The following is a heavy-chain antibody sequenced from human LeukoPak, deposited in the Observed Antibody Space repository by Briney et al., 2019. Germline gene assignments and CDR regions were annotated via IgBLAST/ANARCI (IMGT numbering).Heavy chain of an antibody. D-gene: IGHD6-19*01. J-gene: IGHJ4*02. CDR1: GTTFSRYW. V-gene: IGHV3-7*03. CDR2: IKQDGSEK. CDR3: AGGAGWLVDH. Sequence: PGGSLRLSCEAAGTTFSRYWMNWVRQAPGKGLEWVANIKQDGSEKYYVDSVKGRFTISRDNAKNSLYLQMNSLRAEDTAVYYCAGGAGWLVDHWGQGTLVTVSS.